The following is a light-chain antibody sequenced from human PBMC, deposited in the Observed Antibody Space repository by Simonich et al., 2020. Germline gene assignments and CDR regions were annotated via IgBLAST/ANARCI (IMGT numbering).Light chain of an antibody. J-gene: IGKJ4*01. Sequence: EIVLTQSPGTLSLSLGERATLSCRASQSVSSSYLAWYQQKPGQAPRLLIYGASSRATGIPDRFSGSGSGTEFTLTISSMQSEDFAVYYCQQYNNWPPLTFGGGTKVEIK. CDR1: QSVSSSY. CDR2: GAS. CDR3: QQYNNWPPLT. V-gene: IGKV3-20*01.